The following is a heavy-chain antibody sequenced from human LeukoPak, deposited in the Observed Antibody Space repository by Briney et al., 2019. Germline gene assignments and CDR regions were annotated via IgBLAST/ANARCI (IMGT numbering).Heavy chain of an antibody. Sequence: SGPTLVKPTPTLTLTCTFSGFSLSTSGVGVGWIRQPPGKALEWLALIYWNDDKRYSPSLKSRLTITKDTSKNQVVLTMTNMDPVDTATYYCAHSRTYYDFWSGYSYYFDYWGQGTLVTVSS. V-gene: IGHV2-5*01. CDR2: IYWNDDK. D-gene: IGHD3-3*01. J-gene: IGHJ4*02. CDR3: AHSRTYYDFWSGYSYYFDY. CDR1: GFSLSTSGVG.